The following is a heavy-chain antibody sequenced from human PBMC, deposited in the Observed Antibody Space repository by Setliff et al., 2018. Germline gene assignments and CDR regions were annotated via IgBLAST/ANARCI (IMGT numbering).Heavy chain of an antibody. CDR2: IASATGKT. D-gene: IGHD2-15*01. V-gene: IGHV1-18*01. CDR3: SGLVRYCSKTTCQTASGAEV. CDR1: GYTFNDYG. J-gene: IGHJ4*02. Sequence: ASVKVSCKTSGYTFNDYGITWVRQVPGRGLEWMGWIASATGKTYSAEKFQDRVTLTTDTSTSTAYLELRSLGSDDTAVYYCSGLVRYCSKTTCQTASGAEVWGQGTLVTVSS.